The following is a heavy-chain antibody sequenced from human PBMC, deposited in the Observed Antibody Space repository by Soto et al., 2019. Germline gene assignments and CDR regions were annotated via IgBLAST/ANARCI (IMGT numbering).Heavy chain of an antibody. J-gene: IGHJ4*02. Sequence: SETLSLTCTVSGGSISSSSYYWGWICQPPGKGLEWIGSIYYSGSTYYNPSLKSRVTISVDTSKNQFSLKLSSVTAADTAVYYCARPRRGSSSAGYDYWGQGTLVTVSS. CDR3: ARPRRGSSSAGYDY. CDR2: IYYSGST. D-gene: IGHD6-6*01. V-gene: IGHV4-39*01. CDR1: GGSISSSSYY.